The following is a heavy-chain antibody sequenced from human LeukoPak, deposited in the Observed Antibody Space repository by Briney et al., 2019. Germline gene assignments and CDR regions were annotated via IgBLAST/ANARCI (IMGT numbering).Heavy chain of an antibody. CDR3: ARDSTYYDILTGLSSRGGFDP. J-gene: IGHJ5*02. Sequence: GGSLRLSCAASGFTVSSNYMSWARQAPGKGLEWVSVIYSGGSTYYADSVKGRFTISRDNSKNTLYLQMNSLRAEDTAVYYCARDSTYYDILTGLSSRGGFDPWGQGTLVTVSS. CDR2: IYSGGST. CDR1: GFTVSSNY. D-gene: IGHD3-9*01. V-gene: IGHV3-66*02.